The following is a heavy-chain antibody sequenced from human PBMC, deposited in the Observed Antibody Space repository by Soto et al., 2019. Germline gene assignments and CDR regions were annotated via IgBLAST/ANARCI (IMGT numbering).Heavy chain of an antibody. V-gene: IGHV3-23*01. J-gene: IGHJ4*02. CDR2: VGGGGETT. D-gene: IGHD3-10*02. CDR3: AKRDSCSGSSPPLINY. Sequence: EVQLLESGGGLVQPGGSLRLSCAASGFTFSSYSMNWVRQAPGKGLEWVATVGGGGETTFYADSVKGRFTISRDDSKNTLYLQMNSLRAEDTAVYFCAKRDSCSGSSPPLINYWGQGTLVTVSS. CDR1: GFTFSSYS.